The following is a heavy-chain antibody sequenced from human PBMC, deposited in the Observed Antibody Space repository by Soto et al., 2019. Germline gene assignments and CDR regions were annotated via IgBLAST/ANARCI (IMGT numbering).Heavy chain of an antibody. V-gene: IGHV4-4*07. Sequence: PSETLSLTCTVSGGSINTYFWSWIRQPAGKGLEWIGRMYTSGSTNYNPSLKSRVTMLVDTSKNQFSLKLNSLTAADTAVYYCARDGYASGWSSYAFDIWGQGTMVTVSS. CDR3: ARDGYASGWSSYAFDI. CDR2: MYTSGST. J-gene: IGHJ3*02. D-gene: IGHD6-19*01. CDR1: GGSINTYF.